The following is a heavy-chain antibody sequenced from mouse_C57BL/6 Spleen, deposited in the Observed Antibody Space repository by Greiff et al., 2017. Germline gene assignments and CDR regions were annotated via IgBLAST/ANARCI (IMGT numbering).Heavy chain of an antibody. J-gene: IGHJ2*01. CDR3: ARAATSGRRDY. CDR1: GYAFSSYW. CDR2: IYPGDGDT. Sequence: VQLQQSGAELVKPGASVKISCKASGYAFSSYWMNWVKQRPGKGLEWIGQIYPGDGDTNYNGKFKGKATLTADKSSSTAYMQLSSLTSEDSAVYFCARAATSGRRDYWGQGTTLTVSS. V-gene: IGHV1-80*01.